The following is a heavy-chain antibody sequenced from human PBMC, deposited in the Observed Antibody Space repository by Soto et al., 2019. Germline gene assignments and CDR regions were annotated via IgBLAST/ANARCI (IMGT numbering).Heavy chain of an antibody. CDR3: ARVPPVDNLSIDY. J-gene: IGHJ4*02. D-gene: IGHD3-16*02. V-gene: IGHV1-2*04. CDR2: INPNSGGT. Sequence: ASVKVSCKASGYTFTGYYMHWVRQAPGQGLEWMGWINPNSGGTNYAQKFQGWVTMTRDTSISTAYMELSSLRSEDTAVYYCARVPPVDNLSIDYWGQGTLVTVSS. CDR1: GYTFTGYY.